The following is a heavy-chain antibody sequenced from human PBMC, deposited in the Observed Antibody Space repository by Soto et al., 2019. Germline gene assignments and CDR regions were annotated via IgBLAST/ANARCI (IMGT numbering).Heavy chain of an antibody. Sequence: EVQLLESGGGLVQPGGSLRLSCAASGFTFSNYAMSWVRQAPGKGLEWVSSISGSGGGTYYADSVKGRFTISRDNSKNTLYLQMNSLRAEVTAVYYCAKDRNSCCWYFDLWGRGTLVTVSS. CDR1: GFTFSNYA. D-gene: IGHD1-1*01. CDR3: AKDRNSCCWYFDL. J-gene: IGHJ2*01. CDR2: ISGSGGGT. V-gene: IGHV3-23*01.